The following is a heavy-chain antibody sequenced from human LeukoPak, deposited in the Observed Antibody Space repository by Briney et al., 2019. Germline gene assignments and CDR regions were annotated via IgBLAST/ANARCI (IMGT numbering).Heavy chain of an antibody. CDR2: ISGSGGST. V-gene: IGHV3-23*01. D-gene: IGHD3-10*01. J-gene: IGHJ4*02. CDR3: AKEGGYYGSGSYYSAGFFDY. CDR1: GFTFSSCA. Sequence: GGSLRLSCAASGFTFSSCAMSWVRQAPGKGLEWVSAISGSGGSTYYADSVKGRFTISRDNSKNTLYLQMNSLRAEDTAVYYCAKEGGYYGSGSYYSAGFFDYWGQGTLVTVSS.